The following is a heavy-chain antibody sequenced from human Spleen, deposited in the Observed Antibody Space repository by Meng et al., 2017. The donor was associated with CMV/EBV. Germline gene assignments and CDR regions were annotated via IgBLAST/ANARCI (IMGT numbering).Heavy chain of an antibody. V-gene: IGHV1-18*03. D-gene: IGHD2-15*01. CDR2: ISAYNGNT. CDR1: GYTFTSYG. CDR3: ARVKRYCTGGSCSSTGYYGMDV. J-gene: IGHJ6*02. Sequence: ASVKVSCKASGYTFTSYGISWVRQAPGQGLEWMGWISAYNGNTNYAQKFQGRVTMTGDTSITTGYMELSRLRSDDMAVYYCARVKRYCTGGSCSSTGYYGMDVWGQGTTVTVSS.